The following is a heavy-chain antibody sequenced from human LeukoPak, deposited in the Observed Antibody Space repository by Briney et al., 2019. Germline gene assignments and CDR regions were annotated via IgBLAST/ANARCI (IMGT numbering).Heavy chain of an antibody. CDR2: LYYSGST. V-gene: IGHV4-59*12. J-gene: IGHJ6*02. CDR3: ARDLNGMDV. Sequence: PSETLSLTCTVSGGSIRSYSWGWIRQPPGKPLEWIGYLYYSGSTDYNPSLRSRVTISSDTSNNQFSLRLSSVTAADTAVYYCARDLNGMDVWGQGTTVTVSS. CDR1: GGSIRSYS.